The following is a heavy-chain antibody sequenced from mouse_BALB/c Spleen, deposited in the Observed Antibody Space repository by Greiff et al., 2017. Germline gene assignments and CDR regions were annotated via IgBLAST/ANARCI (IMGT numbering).Heavy chain of an antibody. Sequence: QVQLQQSGAELAKPGASVKMSCKASGYTFTSYWMHWVKQRPGQGLEWIGYINPSTGYTEYNQKFKDKATLTADKSSSTAYMQLSSLTSEDSAVYYCAGWSDYVYAMDYWGQGTSVTVSS. CDR2: INPSTGYT. V-gene: IGHV1-7*01. D-gene: IGHD2-13*01. J-gene: IGHJ4*01. CDR1: GYTFTSYW. CDR3: AGWSDYVYAMDY.